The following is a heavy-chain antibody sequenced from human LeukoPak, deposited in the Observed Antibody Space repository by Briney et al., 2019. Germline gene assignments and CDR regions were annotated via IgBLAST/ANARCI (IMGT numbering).Heavy chain of an antibody. CDR2: INPNSGGT. D-gene: IGHD3-9*01. Sequence: ASVKVSCKASGYTFTGYYMHWVRQAPGQGLEWMGWINPNSGGTNYAQKFQGRVTMTRDTSISTAYMELSRLRSDDTAVYYCARYDGILTGYPFDPWGQGTLVTVSS. V-gene: IGHV1-2*02. J-gene: IGHJ5*02. CDR3: ARYDGILTGYPFDP. CDR1: GYTFTGYY.